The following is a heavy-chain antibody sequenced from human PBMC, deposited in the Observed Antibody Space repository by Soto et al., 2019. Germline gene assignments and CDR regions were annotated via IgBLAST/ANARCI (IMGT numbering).Heavy chain of an antibody. V-gene: IGHV1-46*01. CDR1: GFSFACNY. Sequence: ASAKVSWEASGFSFACNYMWWLRHDPGQGLEWMGIINPSGGSTSYAQKFQGRVTMTRDTSTSTVYMELSSLRSEDTAVYYCARVGRAVAQPFDYWGQGTLDTGSS. D-gene: IGHD6-19*01. CDR2: INPSGGST. J-gene: IGHJ4*02. CDR3: ARVGRAVAQPFDY.